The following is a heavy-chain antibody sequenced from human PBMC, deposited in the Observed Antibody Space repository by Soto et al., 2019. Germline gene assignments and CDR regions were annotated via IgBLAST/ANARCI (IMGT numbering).Heavy chain of an antibody. CDR3: TRQNYYDSSGTGAFDI. J-gene: IGHJ3*02. V-gene: IGHV3-7*01. CDR2: IKQDGSEK. D-gene: IGHD3-22*01. CDR1: GFTLSGFW. Sequence: GGSLRLSCAASGFTLSGFWMTWVRQAPGEGLEWVANIKQDGSEKYYVDSVKGRFTISRDNAKNSLYLYMNSLRAEDTAVYYCTRQNYYDSSGTGAFDIWGQGTMVTVSS.